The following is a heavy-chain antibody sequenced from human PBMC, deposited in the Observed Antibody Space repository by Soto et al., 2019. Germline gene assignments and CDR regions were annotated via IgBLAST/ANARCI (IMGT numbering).Heavy chain of an antibody. CDR1: GFTFSSYA. D-gene: IGHD3-3*01. CDR2: ISGSGGST. CDR3: AKDSTIFGVVIRRDDAFDI. J-gene: IGHJ3*02. V-gene: IGHV3-23*01. Sequence: GGSLRLSCAASGFTFSSYAMSWVRQAPGKGLEWVSAISGSGGSTYYADSVKGRFTISRDNSKNTLYLQMNSLRAEDTAVYYCAKDSTIFGVVIRRDDAFDIWGQGTMVTVSS.